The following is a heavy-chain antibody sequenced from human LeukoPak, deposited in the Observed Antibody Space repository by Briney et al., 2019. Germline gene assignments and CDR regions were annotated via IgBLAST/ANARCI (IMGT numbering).Heavy chain of an antibody. CDR2: INPNSGGT. J-gene: IGHJ4*02. D-gene: IGHD6-19*01. CDR1: GYTFTGYY. CDR3: ARATFSSGWYPWHY. V-gene: IGHV1-2*02. Sequence: GASVKVSCKASGYTFTGYYMHWVRQAPGQGLEWMGWINPNSGGTNYAQKFQGRVTMTRDTSISTAYMELSRLRSDDTAVHYCARATFSSGWYPWHYWGQGTLVTVSS.